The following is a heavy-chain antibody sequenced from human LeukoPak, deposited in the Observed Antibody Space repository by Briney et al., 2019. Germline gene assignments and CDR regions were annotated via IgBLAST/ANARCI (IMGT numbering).Heavy chain of an antibody. CDR3: AIRPEDYYDSSGYYYGY. D-gene: IGHD3-22*01. J-gene: IGHJ4*02. Sequence: ASVKVSCKASGGTFSSYAISWVRQAPGQGLEWMGGIIPIFGTANYAQKSQGRVTITADESTSAAYMELSSLRSEDTAVYYCAIRPEDYYDSSGYYYGYWGQGTLVTVSS. CDR2: IIPIFGTA. V-gene: IGHV1-69*13. CDR1: GGTFSSYA.